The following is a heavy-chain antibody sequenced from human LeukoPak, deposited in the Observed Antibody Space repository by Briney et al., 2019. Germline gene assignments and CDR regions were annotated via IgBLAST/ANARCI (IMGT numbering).Heavy chain of an antibody. Sequence: SETLSLTCTVSGGSISSGSYYWSWIRQPAGKGLEWIGRIYTSGSTNYNPSLKSRVTISVDTSKNQFSLKLSSVTAADTAVYYCARHPPFIAELDYWGQGTLVTVSS. CDR3: ARHPPFIAELDY. CDR1: GGSISSGSYY. D-gene: IGHD6-13*01. J-gene: IGHJ4*02. CDR2: IYTSGST. V-gene: IGHV4-61*02.